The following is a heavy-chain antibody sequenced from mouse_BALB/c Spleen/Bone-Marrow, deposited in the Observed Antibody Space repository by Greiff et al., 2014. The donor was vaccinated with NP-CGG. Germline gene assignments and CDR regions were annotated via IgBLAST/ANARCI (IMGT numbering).Heavy chain of an antibody. V-gene: IGHV5-6-4*01. Sequence: EVHLVESGGGLVKPGGSLKLSCSASGFTFSSSIMSWVRQTPEKRLEWVATISTGGTYTYYPDSVKGRFTISRDNAKNTLYLQMSRLKSEDTAMYYCSRGYGNCFDYWGQGTTLTVSS. D-gene: IGHD2-10*02. CDR2: ISTGGTYT. CDR3: SRGYGNCFDY. J-gene: IGHJ2*01. CDR1: GFTFSSSI.